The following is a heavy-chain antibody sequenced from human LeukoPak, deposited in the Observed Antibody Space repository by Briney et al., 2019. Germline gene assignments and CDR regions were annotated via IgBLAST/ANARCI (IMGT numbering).Heavy chain of an antibody. J-gene: IGHJ4*02. V-gene: IGHV3-15*01. CDR2: IKSRTDGGTT. D-gene: IGHD6-19*01. CDR3: SIGHSSGWSLGY. CDR1: GFTINNAR. Sequence: GGSLRLSCAASGFTINNARMSWVRQAPGKGLEWVGRIKSRTDGGTTDYAAPVKGRFTISRDDSENTLFVQMNSLQTEDTAVYYCSIGHSSGWSLGYWGQGTQVTVSS.